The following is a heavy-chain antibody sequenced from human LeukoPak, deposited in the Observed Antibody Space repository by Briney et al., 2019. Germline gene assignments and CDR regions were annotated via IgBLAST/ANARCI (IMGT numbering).Heavy chain of an antibody. V-gene: IGHV3-23*01. Sequence: PGGSLRLSCAASGFTFNNYAVYWVRQAPGKGLEWVSGVFGSGGSAHYADSVKGRFTISRDNSKNTVYLEINSLRAEDTAIYYCGKTTTGYSSGRYPGWPVDYWGQGTLVTVSS. CDR2: VFGSGGSA. J-gene: IGHJ4*02. CDR3: GKTTTGYSSGRYPGWPVDY. CDR1: GFTFNNYA. D-gene: IGHD6-19*01.